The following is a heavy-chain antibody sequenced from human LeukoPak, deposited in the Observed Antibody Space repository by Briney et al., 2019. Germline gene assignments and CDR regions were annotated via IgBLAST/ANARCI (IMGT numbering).Heavy chain of an antibody. CDR2: INSDGSST. Sequence: GGSLRLSCAASGFTFTSYWMHWVRQTPGKGLVCASHINSDGSSTMYADSVKGRFTISRDNAKSTLYLQMNSLRAEDTAIYYCVRRGSSWTFDYWGQGTLVTVSS. J-gene: IGHJ4*02. D-gene: IGHD6-6*01. V-gene: IGHV3-74*03. CDR1: GFTFTSYW. CDR3: VRRGSSWTFDY.